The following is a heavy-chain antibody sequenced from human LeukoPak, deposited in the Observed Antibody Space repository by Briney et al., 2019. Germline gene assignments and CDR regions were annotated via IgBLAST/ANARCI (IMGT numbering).Heavy chain of an antibody. CDR1: GFTFSSYG. CDR2: ISYDGSNK. J-gene: IGHJ5*02. CDR3: AKEIWDWSYGGYDP. Sequence: GGSLRLSCAASGFTFSSYGMHWVRQAPGKGLEWVAVISYDGSNKYYAGSVKGRFTISRDNSKNTLYLQMNSLRAEDTAVYYCAKEIWDWSYGGYDPWGQGTLVTVSS. V-gene: IGHV3-30*18. D-gene: IGHD5-12*01.